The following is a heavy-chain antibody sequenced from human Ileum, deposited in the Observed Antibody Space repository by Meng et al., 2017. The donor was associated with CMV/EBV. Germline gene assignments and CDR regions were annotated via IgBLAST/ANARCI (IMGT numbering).Heavy chain of an antibody. CDR3: ARGSSSWAFDY. CDR2: VYSSGST. CDR1: GGSTSGYY. J-gene: IGHJ4*02. Sequence: QVKLRESGPGLGKASGPLSLPRSVSGGSTSGYYWSWVRPPATKGLEWIGRVYSSGSTDYNPSLQSRVTMSVDTSKNQFSLKLSSVTAADTAVYYCARGSSSWAFDYWGQGTLVTVSS. V-gene: IGHV4-4*07. D-gene: IGHD2-2*01.